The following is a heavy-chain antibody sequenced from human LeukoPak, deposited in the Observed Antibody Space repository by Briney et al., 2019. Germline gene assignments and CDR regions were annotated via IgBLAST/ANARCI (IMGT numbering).Heavy chain of an antibody. D-gene: IGHD3-22*01. CDR1: GGSFSGYY. Sequence: SETLSLTCAVYGGSFSGYYWSWIRQPPGKGLEWIGEINHSGSTNYNPSLKSRVTISVDTSKNQFSLKLSSVTAADTAVYYCARGIVVVITNYYYGMDVWGQGTTVTVSS. CDR2: INHSGST. CDR3: ARGIVVVITNYYYGMDV. V-gene: IGHV4-34*01. J-gene: IGHJ6*02.